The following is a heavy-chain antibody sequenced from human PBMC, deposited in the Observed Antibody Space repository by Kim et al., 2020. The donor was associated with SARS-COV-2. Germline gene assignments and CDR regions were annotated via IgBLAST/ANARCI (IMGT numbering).Heavy chain of an antibody. CDR3: ARHNYGYDY. V-gene: IGHV3-7*01. Sequence: GGSLRLSCAASGFTFSNFWMSWVRQAPGNGLEWVATIRHIGNEKHYVDSVKGRFTISRDDAKSSLFLQMSSLRAEDTAVYYCARHNYGYDYWGQGTLVTVSS. J-gene: IGHJ4*02. CDR2: IRHIGNEK. D-gene: IGHD5-18*01. CDR1: GFTFSNFW.